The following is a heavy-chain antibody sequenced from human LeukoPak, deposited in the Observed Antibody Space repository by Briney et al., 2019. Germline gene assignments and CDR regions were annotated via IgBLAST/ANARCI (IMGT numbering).Heavy chain of an antibody. D-gene: IGHD3-22*01. CDR2: ISGSGGST. CDR1: GFTFSSYA. V-gene: IGHV3-23*01. Sequence: PGGSLRLSCAASGFTFSSYAMSWVRQAPGKGLEWVSAISGSGGSTYYADSVKGRFTISRDNSKNTLYLQMNSLRAEDTAVYYCAKSLGYYYWPYYFDYWGQGTLVTVSS. CDR3: AKSLGYYYWPYYFDY. J-gene: IGHJ4*02.